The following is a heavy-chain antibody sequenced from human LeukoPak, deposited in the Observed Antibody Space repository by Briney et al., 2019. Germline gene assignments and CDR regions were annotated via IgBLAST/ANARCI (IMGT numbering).Heavy chain of an antibody. CDR2: MYPGNSDT. Sequence: GEALEISFQGFGCSFSTYWIAWVRQMPGKGGEGMGVMYPGNSDTRYSPSFQGHVTISADKSITTAYLQWSSLKASDTAKYYCARLGGYSSGWYVQYWGQGTLVTASS. CDR1: GCSFSTYW. V-gene: IGHV5-51*01. CDR3: ARLGGYSSGWYVQY. D-gene: IGHD6-19*01. J-gene: IGHJ4*02.